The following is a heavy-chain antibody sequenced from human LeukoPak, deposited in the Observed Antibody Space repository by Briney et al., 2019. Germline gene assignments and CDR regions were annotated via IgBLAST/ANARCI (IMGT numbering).Heavy chain of an antibody. V-gene: IGHV1-18*01. CDR1: GYTFTSYA. CDR2: ISAYNGNT. CDR3: ATDDGSATLGFDS. J-gene: IGHJ5*01. D-gene: IGHD1-26*01. Sequence: ASVKVSCKASGYTFTSYAISWVRQAPEQGLEWMGWISAYNGNTNYAQKFQGRVTMTKDTSTSTAYMELRSLRSDDTAVYYCATDDGSATLGFDSWGQGTLLTVSS.